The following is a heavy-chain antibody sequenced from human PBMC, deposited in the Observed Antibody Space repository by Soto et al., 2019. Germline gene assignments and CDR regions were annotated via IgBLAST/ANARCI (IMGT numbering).Heavy chain of an antibody. Sequence: GGSLSLSCAVSGFTVSSNYMSWVRQAPGKGLEWVSVIYSGGSTYYADSVKGRFTISRDNSKSTLYLQMNSLRAEDTAVYYCARHITMDPLLVYWGQGTLVTVSS. CDR2: IYSGGST. V-gene: IGHV3-53*01. CDR3: ARHITMDPLLVY. D-gene: IGHD3-10*01. J-gene: IGHJ4*02. CDR1: GFTVSSNY.